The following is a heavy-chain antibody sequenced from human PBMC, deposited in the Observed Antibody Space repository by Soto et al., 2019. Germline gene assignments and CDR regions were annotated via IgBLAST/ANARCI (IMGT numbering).Heavy chain of an antibody. CDR2: TNQDGSEK. D-gene: IGHD3-22*01. J-gene: IGHJ5*02. CDR1: GFSFRSDW. CDR3: ARELYDSSGYYYP. Sequence: GGSLRLSCAVSGFSFRSDWMNWVRQAPGKGLEWVAHTNQDGSEKYYLDSVKGRFTISRDNAKNSLYLQMNSLRAEDTAVYYCARELYDSSGYYYPWGQGTLVTVSS. V-gene: IGHV3-7*01.